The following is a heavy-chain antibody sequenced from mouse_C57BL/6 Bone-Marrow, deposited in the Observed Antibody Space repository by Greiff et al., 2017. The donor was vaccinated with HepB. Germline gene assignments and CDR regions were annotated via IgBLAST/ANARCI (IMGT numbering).Heavy chain of an antibody. CDR2: IDPEDGDT. Sequence: VHVKQSGAELVRPGASVKLSCTASGFNIKDYYMHWVKQRPEQGLEWIGRIDPEDGDTEYAPKFQGKATMTADTSSNTAYLQLSSLTSEDTAVYYCTTGGSPSYFDYWGQGTTLTVSS. CDR1: GFNIKDYY. J-gene: IGHJ2*01. CDR3: TTGGSPSYFDY. V-gene: IGHV14-1*01.